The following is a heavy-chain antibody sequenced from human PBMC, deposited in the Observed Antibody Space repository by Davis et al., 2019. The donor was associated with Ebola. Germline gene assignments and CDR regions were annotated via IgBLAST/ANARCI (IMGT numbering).Heavy chain of an antibody. V-gene: IGHV3-21*01. CDR1: GFLFSDYS. CDR2: ISSTGGSI. J-gene: IGHJ4*02. D-gene: IGHD1-26*01. Sequence: PGGSLRLSCAASGFLFSDYSMSWVRQAPGKGLEWVSSISSTGGSIYYADSVKGRFTISRDSAKNSLSLQMNSLRDEDTAVYYCARPIVTSTNRPDYWGQGTLVTVSS. CDR3: ARPIVTSTNRPDY.